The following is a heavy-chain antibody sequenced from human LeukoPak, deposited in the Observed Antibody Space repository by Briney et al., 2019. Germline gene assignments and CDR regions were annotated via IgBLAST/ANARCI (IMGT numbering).Heavy chain of an antibody. D-gene: IGHD2-2*01. CDR3: ARAPITSPFYFDY. CDR2: INWSGGST. J-gene: IGHJ4*02. V-gene: IGHV3-20*04. Sequence: GGSLRLSCTASGFAFAEHGMSWVRQVPGKGLEWVSGINWSGGSTGYADPLRGRFTISRDNAKNSLYLQMDSLRAEDTALYYCARAPITSPFYFDYWGQGTLATVSS. CDR1: GFAFAEHG.